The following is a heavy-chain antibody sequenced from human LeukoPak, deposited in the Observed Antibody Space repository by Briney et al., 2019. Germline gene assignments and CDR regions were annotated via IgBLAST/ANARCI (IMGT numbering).Heavy chain of an antibody. CDR3: ARSLRVRGVPDYMDV. D-gene: IGHD3-10*01. J-gene: IGHJ6*03. V-gene: IGHV3-53*01. CDR1: GFTLNSNY. Sequence: GGSLVLSCAASGFTLNSNYMTWVRQAPGKGLEWVSVIHKNAITYYADTVKGRFSISRDNSKNKLYLQMNSLRAEDTAVYYCARSLRVRGVPDYMDVWGKGTTVTISS. CDR2: IHKNAIT.